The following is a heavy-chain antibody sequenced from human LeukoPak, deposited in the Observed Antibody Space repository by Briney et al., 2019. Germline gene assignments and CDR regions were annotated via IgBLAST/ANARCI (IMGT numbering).Heavy chain of an antibody. Sequence: GGSLRLSCAASGFTFSSYSMNGVRQAPGKGLVWVSRINTDGSRTSYADPVKGRFTISRDNAKNTLFLQMNSLRAEDTAVYFCVRLTWLFTADVSQTGFEYWGRGTLVAVPA. CDR2: INTDGSRT. V-gene: IGHV3-74*01. CDR3: VRLTWLFTADVSQTGFEY. CDR1: GFTFSSYS. D-gene: IGHD2-8*02. J-gene: IGHJ4*02.